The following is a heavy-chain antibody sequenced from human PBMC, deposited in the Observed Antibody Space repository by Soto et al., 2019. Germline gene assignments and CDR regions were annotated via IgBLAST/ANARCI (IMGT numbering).Heavy chain of an antibody. V-gene: IGHV3-30-3*01. Sequence: QVQLVESGGGVVQPGRSLRLSCAASGFTFSSYAMHWVRQAPGKGLEWVAVISYDGSNKYYADSVKGRFTISRDNSKNTLYLQMNSLRAEDTAGYYCAREAMITFGGVIVPLAFDIWGQGTMVTVSS. D-gene: IGHD3-16*02. CDR1: GFTFSSYA. CDR2: ISYDGSNK. J-gene: IGHJ3*02. CDR3: AREAMITFGGVIVPLAFDI.